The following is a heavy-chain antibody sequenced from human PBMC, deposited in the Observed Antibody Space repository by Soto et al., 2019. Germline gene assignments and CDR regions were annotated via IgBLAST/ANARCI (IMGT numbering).Heavy chain of an antibody. V-gene: IGHV1-18*01. CDR3: ARDLGITPTLRY. D-gene: IGHD3-16*01. Sequence: ASVKVSCKASGYIFINYGITWVRQAPGQGLEWVGWISGYNGNTKYANKLQGRVTMTTDTSTTTAYMELSRLRSDDTAVYYCARDLGITPTLRYWGHGTLVTVSS. CDR2: ISGYNGNT. CDR1: GYIFINYG. J-gene: IGHJ4*01.